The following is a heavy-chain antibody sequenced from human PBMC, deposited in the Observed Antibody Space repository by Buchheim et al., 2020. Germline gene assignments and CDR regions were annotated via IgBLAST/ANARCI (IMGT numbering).Heavy chain of an antibody. CDR1: GGSSSSYY. D-gene: IGHD2-21*01. Sequence: QVQLQESGPGLVKPSETLSLTCTVSGGSSSSYYWSWIRQPPGKGLEWIGYIYYIGSPNYNPSLKSRVTISVDTSKNQFSLKLSSVTAADTAVYYCAREGIRSPYGMDVWGQGTT. J-gene: IGHJ6*02. CDR2: IYYIGSP. V-gene: IGHV4-59*01. CDR3: AREGIRSPYGMDV.